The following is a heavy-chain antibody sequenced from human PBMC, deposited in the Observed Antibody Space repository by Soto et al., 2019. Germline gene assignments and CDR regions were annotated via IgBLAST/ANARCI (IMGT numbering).Heavy chain of an antibody. CDR1: GGTFSSYA. Sequence: QVRLVQSGAEVKKPGSSVKVSCKASGGTFSSYAISWVRQAPGQGLEWMGGIIPIFGTANYAQKFQGRVTITADESTSTAYMELSSLRSEDTAVYYCARDRGVVTATYDAFDIWGQGTMVTVSS. CDR3: ARDRGVVTATYDAFDI. V-gene: IGHV1-69*12. D-gene: IGHD2-21*02. J-gene: IGHJ3*02. CDR2: IIPIFGTA.